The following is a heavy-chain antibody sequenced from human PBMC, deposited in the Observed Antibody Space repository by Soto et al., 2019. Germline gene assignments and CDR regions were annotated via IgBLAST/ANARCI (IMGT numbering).Heavy chain of an antibody. D-gene: IGHD6-25*01. V-gene: IGHV3-30*18. CDR2: VSYDGNHK. CDR3: AKDVGPQRVLNYGMDV. CDR1: GFTFRSFG. Sequence: QVQLVESGGGVIQPGTSLSLSCGSSGFTFRSFGMYWVRQAPGKGLEWVAVVSYDGNHKYYADSVKGRFTVSRDNAKNMLNLKMNSRRGEDTVVYYCAKDVGPQRVLNYGMDVWGQGTTVPVSS. J-gene: IGHJ6*02.